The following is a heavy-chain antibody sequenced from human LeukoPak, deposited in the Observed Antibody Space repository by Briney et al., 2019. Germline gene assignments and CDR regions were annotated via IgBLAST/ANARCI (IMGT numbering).Heavy chain of an antibody. CDR1: GGSISSSDYY. V-gene: IGHV4-39*07. D-gene: IGHD6-19*01. CDR3: ASVRGYSSGWYASGFDP. CDR2: IYYTGST. J-gene: IGHJ5*02. Sequence: SETLSFTCTVSGGSISSSDYYWGWIRQPPGKGLEWIGSIYYTGSTNYNPSLKSRVTISLDTSKKQFSLKLSSVTAADTAVYYCASVRGYSSGWYASGFDPWGQGTLVTVSS.